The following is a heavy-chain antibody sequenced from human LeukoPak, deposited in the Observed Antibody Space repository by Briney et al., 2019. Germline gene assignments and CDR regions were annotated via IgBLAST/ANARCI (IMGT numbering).Heavy chain of an antibody. D-gene: IGHD3-10*01. V-gene: IGHV3-23*01. Sequence: AGSLRLSCAASGFTFSSYAMSWVRQAPGKGLEWVSAISGSGGSTSYEDSVKGRFTISRDNSKNTLYLQMNSLRAEDTAVYYCANPYYYGSGSYYPFDYWGQGTLVTVSS. CDR2: ISGSGGST. CDR3: ANPYYYGSGSYYPFDY. CDR1: GFTFSSYA. J-gene: IGHJ4*02.